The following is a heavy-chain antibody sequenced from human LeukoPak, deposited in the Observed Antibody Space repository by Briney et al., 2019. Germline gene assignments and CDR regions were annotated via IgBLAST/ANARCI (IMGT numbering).Heavy chain of an antibody. V-gene: IGHV1-69*06. J-gene: IGHJ4*02. CDR3: ARTYGDYVYILGY. D-gene: IGHD4-17*01. CDR2: IIPIFGTA. CDR1: GGTFSSYA. Sequence: SVKVSCKASGGTFSSYAISWVRQAPGQGLEWMGGIIPIFGTANYAQKFQGRVTITADKSTSTAYMELSSLRSEDTAVYYCARTYGDYVYILGYWGQGTLVTVSS.